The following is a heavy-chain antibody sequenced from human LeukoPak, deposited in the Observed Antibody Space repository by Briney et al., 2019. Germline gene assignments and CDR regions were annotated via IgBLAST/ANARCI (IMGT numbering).Heavy chain of an antibody. V-gene: IGHV1-8*01. Sequence: ASVKVSCKASGYTFTSYDINWVRQATGQGLEWMGWMNPNSGNTGYAQKFQGRVAMTRNTSISTAYMELSSLRSEDTAVYYCARVGVWGYYFDYWGQGTLVTVSS. CDR2: MNPNSGNT. D-gene: IGHD3-16*01. CDR3: ARVGVWGYYFDY. CDR1: GYTFTSYD. J-gene: IGHJ4*02.